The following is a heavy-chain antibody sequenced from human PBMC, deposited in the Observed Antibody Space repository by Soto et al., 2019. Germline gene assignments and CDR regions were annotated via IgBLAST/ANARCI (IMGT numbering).Heavy chain of an antibody. D-gene: IGHD1-26*01. CDR2: IYFSGST. V-gene: IGHV4-39*01. Sequence: KTSETLSLTCTVSGGSISNTKYYWGWIRQPPGKGLEWIGIIYFSGSTYYNPSLKSRITISVDTSKNQFSLKLNSVTAADTAVFYCARQPEERSSAGRYGLDVWGQGITVTVPS. CDR3: ARQPEERSSAGRYGLDV. J-gene: IGHJ6*02. CDR1: GGSISNTKYY.